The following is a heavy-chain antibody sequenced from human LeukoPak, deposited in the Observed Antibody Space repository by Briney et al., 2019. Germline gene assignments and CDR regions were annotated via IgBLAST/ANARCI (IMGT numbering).Heavy chain of an antibody. V-gene: IGHV3-23*01. CDR1: GFTFSDYA. J-gene: IGHJ4*02. CDR2: ISAGGSTT. CDR3: AKGTISVLDY. D-gene: IGHD2-21*01. Sequence: GGSLRLSCAASGFTFSDYAMSWVRQAPGKGLEWVSGISAGGSTTFYADSVRGRFTISRDNSKNTLFLQMNSLRAEDAALYYCAKGTISVLDYWGQGTLVT.